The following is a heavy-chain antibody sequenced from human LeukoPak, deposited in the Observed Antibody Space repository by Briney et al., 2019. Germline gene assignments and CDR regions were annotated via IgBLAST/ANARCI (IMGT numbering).Heavy chain of an antibody. CDR1: GYTFTSYG. CDR3: ARDGADYYGSGSYDY. V-gene: IGHV1-18*01. D-gene: IGHD3-10*01. CDR2: ISAYNGNT. J-gene: IGHJ4*02. Sequence: GASVKVSCKASGYTFTSYGINWVRQAPGQGLEWMGWISAYNGNTNYAQKLQGRVTMTTDTSTTTAYMELRSLRSDDTAVYYCARDGADYYGSGSYDYWGQGTLVTVSS.